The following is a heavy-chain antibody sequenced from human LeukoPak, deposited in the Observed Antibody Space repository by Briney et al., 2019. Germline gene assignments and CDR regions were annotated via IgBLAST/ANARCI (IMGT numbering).Heavy chain of an antibody. Sequence: ASVKVSCKASGGTFSSYAISWVRQAPGQGLEWMGGIIPIFGTANYAQKFQGRVTITADESTSTAYMELSSLRSEDTAVYYCARDSSGWYGGYFDYWGQGTLVTVSS. J-gene: IGHJ4*02. V-gene: IGHV1-69*13. CDR1: GGTFSSYA. D-gene: IGHD6-19*01. CDR2: IIPIFGTA. CDR3: ARDSSGWYGGYFDY.